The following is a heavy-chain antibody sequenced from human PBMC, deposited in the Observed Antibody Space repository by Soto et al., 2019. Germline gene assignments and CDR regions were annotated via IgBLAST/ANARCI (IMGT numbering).Heavy chain of an antibody. CDR2: ISYDGSNK. D-gene: IGHD1-1*01. CDR3: AKAGGPTYNYYGVEV. V-gene: IGHV3-30-3*01. CDR1: GFTFSSYA. J-gene: IGHJ6*02. Sequence: PGGSLRLSCAASGFTFSSYAMHWVRQATGKGLAWVAVISYDGSNKYYADSVKGRFTISRDNAKNTLYLQMNSLRAEDTAVFYCAKAGGPTYNYYGVEVWAQGTTVTVSS.